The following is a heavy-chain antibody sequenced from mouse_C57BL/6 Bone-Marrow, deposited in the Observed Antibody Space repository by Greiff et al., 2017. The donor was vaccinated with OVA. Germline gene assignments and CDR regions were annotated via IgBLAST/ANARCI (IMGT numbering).Heavy chain of an antibody. V-gene: IGHV1-81*01. CDR1: GYTFTSYG. CDR2: IYPRSGNT. J-gene: IGHJ3*01. CDR3: DREGGYYGNPFSY. Sequence: VKLMESGAELARPGASVKLSCKASGYTFTSYGISWVKQRTGQGLEWIGEIYPRSGNTYYNEKFKGKATLTADKSSSTAYMELRRLTSEDSAVYFCDREGGYYGNPFSYWGQGTLVTVSA. D-gene: IGHD1-1*01.